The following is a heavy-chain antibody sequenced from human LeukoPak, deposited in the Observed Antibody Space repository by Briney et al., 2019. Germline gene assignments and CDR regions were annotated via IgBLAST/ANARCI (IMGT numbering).Heavy chain of an antibody. CDR2: INPGGSSI. J-gene: IGHJ4*02. CDR3: AKSSSWYEVIGY. D-gene: IGHD6-13*01. CDR1: GFTFSSYW. Sequence: GRSLRLSCAASGFTFSSYWMHWVRQVPGKGLVWVARINPGGSSITYADSVKGRFTISRDNAKNTLYLQMDSLRAEDTGVYYCAKSSSWYEVIGYWGQGTLVTVSS. V-gene: IGHV3-74*01.